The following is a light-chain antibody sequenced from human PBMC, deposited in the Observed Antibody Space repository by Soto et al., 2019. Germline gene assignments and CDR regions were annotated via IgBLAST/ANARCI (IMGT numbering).Light chain of an antibody. Sequence: DIQMNQSPSSLSASVGDRVTITCRASQSINTNLNWYQQTAGKAPKLLIYAASNLQIGVPSRFSGSGAVTDFTLTISSLQPEDFATYYCQQSYRTPFFGGGTKVEIK. CDR2: AAS. CDR1: QSINTN. J-gene: IGKJ4*01. CDR3: QQSYRTPF. V-gene: IGKV1-39*01.